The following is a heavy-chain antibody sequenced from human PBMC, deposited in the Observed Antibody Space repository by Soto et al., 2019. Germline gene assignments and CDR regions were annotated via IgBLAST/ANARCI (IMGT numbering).Heavy chain of an antibody. Sequence: QVQLQESGPGLVKPSETLSLTCTVPGGSISSYYWSWIRQPPGKGLEWIGYIYYSGSTNYNPSLKSRVTISVDTSKNQFSLKLSSVTAADTAVYYCARAKAPLYSSSWYWFDPWGQGTLVTVSS. D-gene: IGHD6-13*01. V-gene: IGHV4-59*08. CDR1: GGSISSYY. J-gene: IGHJ5*02. CDR3: ARAKAPLYSSSWYWFDP. CDR2: IYYSGST.